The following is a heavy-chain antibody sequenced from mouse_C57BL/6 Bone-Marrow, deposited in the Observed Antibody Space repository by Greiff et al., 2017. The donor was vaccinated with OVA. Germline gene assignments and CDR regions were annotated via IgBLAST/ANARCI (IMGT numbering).Heavy chain of an antibody. Sequence: VKLQQSGPELVMPGASVKLSCKASGYTFTSYWMHWVKQRPGQGLEWIGEIDPSDSYTNYNQKFKGKSTLTVDKSSSTAYMQLSSLTSEDSAVYYCARLGFGDYAMDYWGQGTSVTVSS. V-gene: IGHV1-69*01. CDR3: ARLGFGDYAMDY. J-gene: IGHJ4*01. D-gene: IGHD4-1*01. CDR2: IDPSDSYT. CDR1: GYTFTSYW.